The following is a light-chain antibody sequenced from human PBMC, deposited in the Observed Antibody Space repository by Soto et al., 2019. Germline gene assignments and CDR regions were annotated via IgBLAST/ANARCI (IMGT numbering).Light chain of an antibody. V-gene: IGKV3-15*01. CDR1: QSVNSN. Sequence: EVVITHSPATLSVSPVERATLSCRASQSVNSNLAWYQQKPGQAPRLLIYGASTRATGIPARFSGSGSGTEFTLTIRSLQSDDSAVYYCQQYDKWPPVTFGQGTRLEIK. CDR3: QQYDKWPPVT. J-gene: IGKJ5*01. CDR2: GAS.